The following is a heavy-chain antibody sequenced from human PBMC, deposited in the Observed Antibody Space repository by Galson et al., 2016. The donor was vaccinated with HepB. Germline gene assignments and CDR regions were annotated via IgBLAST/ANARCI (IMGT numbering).Heavy chain of an antibody. D-gene: IGHD2-15*01. J-gene: IGHJ4*02. Sequence: SLRLSCAASGFSLSTYGVHWVRQAPGKGLEWVAVISYDGSNKYQADSVKGRFTISRDSSKNTVYLQMNSLRAEDTAVYYCAKDVGSWYLLLSHYFDYWGQGTLVTVSS. V-gene: IGHV3-30*18. CDR2: ISYDGSNK. CDR3: AKDVGSWYLLLSHYFDY. CDR1: GFSLSTYG.